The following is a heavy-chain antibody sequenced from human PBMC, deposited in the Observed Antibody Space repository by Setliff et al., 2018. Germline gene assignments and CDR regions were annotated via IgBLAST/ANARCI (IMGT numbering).Heavy chain of an antibody. V-gene: IGHV1-18*01. J-gene: IGHJ6*03. CDR2: ISPYNGDT. CDR3: ARSPPNRGVGQGHYRDV. CDR1: GYTFISYG. D-gene: IGHD3-10*01. Sequence: ASVKVSCKASGYTFISYGISWVRRAPGQGLEWIGWISPYNGDTKLAQKLQGRVTMTTDTSTSTGYMELRSLISDDTAVYYCARSPPNRGVGQGHYRDVWGKGTTVTVSS.